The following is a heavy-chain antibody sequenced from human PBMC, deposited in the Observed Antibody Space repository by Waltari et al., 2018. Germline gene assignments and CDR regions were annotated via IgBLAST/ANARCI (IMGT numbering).Heavy chain of an antibody. V-gene: IGHV3-33*01. CDR1: GFTFTDYS. CDR3: TRGPPHDS. CDR2: SWGDGSQA. Sequence: QVHLAESGGGVVQPGKSLTLSCAASGFTFTDYSMHWVRQAPGKGLQWVGLSWGDGSQAFYADSVKGRFIISRDNSKTTVYLQMNGLTLDDTAFYFCTRGPPHDSWGQGTLVTVSS. J-gene: IGHJ4*02.